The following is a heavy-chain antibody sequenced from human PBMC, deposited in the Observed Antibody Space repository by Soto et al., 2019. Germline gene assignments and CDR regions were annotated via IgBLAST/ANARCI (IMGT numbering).Heavy chain of an antibody. CDR3: ARASKYSSGWYGRIYYYYGMDV. Sequence: GSVKVSCKASGYTFTSYYMHRVRQAPGQGLEWMGIINPSGGSTSYAQKFQGRVTMTRDTSTSTVYMELSSLRSEDTAVYYCARASKYSSGWYGRIYYYYGMDVWGQGTTVTVSS. J-gene: IGHJ6*02. CDR2: INPSGGST. D-gene: IGHD6-19*01. CDR1: GYTFTSYY. V-gene: IGHV1-46*01.